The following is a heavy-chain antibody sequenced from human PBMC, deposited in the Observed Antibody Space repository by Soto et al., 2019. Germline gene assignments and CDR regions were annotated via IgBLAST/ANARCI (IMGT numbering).Heavy chain of an antibody. V-gene: IGHV1-69*01. D-gene: IGHD2-2*02. CDR3: ARDGRYCSSTSCYTNWFDP. CDR1: GGTFSSYA. CDR2: IIPIFGTA. Sequence: QVQLVQSGAEVKKPGSSVKVSCKASGGTFSSYAISWVRQAPGQGLEWMGGIIPIFGTANYAQKFQGRDTITAYESTNTAYMELSSLRSDDTAVYYCARDGRYCSSTSCYTNWFDPWGQGTLVTVSS. J-gene: IGHJ5*02.